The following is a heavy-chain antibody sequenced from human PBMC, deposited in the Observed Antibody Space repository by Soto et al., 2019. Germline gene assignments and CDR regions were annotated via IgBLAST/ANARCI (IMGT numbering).Heavy chain of an antibody. V-gene: IGHV4-39*01. CDR1: GGSISSSSYY. D-gene: IGHD6-13*01. Sequence: SETLSLTCTVSGGSISSSSYYWGWIHQPPGKGLEWIGSIYYSGSTYYNPSLKSRVTISVDTSKNQFSLKLSSVTAADTAVYYCARLGFGSSSWYWFDPWGQGTLVTVSS. J-gene: IGHJ5*02. CDR3: ARLGFGSSSWYWFDP. CDR2: IYYSGST.